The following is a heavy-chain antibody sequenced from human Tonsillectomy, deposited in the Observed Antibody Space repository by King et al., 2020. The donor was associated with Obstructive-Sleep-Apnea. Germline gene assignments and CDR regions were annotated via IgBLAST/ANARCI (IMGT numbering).Heavy chain of an antibody. J-gene: IGHJ5*02. CDR3: ARDQEYYGPGSYSYLDL. D-gene: IGHD3-10*01. CDR1: GYTFSNYG. Sequence: VQLVESGAEVKKPGASVKVSCKASGYTFSNYGISWVRQAPGQGLEGMGWISAYNGNTNYAQKLQGRVTMTTDTSTSTAYMELRSLRSDDTAVYYCARDQEYYGPGSYSYLDLWGQGTLVTVSS. V-gene: IGHV1-18*01. CDR2: ISAYNGNT.